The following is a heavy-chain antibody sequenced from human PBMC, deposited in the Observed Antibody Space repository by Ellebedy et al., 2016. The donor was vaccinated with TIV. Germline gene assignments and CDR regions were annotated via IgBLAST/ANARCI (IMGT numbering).Heavy chain of an antibody. CDR3: ARGRGHNWFDP. Sequence: GESLKISCAASGFTFSNHDMHWVRQPTGKGLEWVSTIDTAGDTYYPGSVKGRFTISRENAKNSLYLQMNSLRAGDTAVYYCARGRGHNWFDPWGQGTLVTVSS. D-gene: IGHD3-10*01. V-gene: IGHV3-13*01. CDR2: IDTAGDT. J-gene: IGHJ5*02. CDR1: GFTFSNHD.